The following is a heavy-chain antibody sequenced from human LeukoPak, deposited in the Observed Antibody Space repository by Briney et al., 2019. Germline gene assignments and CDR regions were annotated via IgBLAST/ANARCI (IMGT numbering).Heavy chain of an antibody. CDR1: GFTFSSYA. Sequence: PGGSLRLSCAASGFTFSSYAMSWVRQAPGKGLEWVSAISGSGGSTYYADSVKGRFTISRDNSKNTLYLQMNSLRAEDTAVYYCARTRGYDWTFDYWGQGTLVTVSS. CDR2: ISGSGGST. J-gene: IGHJ4*02. CDR3: ARTRGYDWTFDY. D-gene: IGHD5-12*01. V-gene: IGHV3-23*01.